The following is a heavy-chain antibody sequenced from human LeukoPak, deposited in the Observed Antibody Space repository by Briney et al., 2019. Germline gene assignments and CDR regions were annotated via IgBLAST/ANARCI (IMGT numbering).Heavy chain of an antibody. Sequence: GGSLRLSCAASGFTVSSNYMSWVRQAPGKGLEWVSVIYSGGSTYYADSAKGRFTISRDNSKNTLYLQMNSLRAEDTAVYYCARAVYCGTSPKPDENYYYYYGMDVWGQGTTVTVSS. CDR2: IYSGGST. CDR1: GFTVSSNY. V-gene: IGHV3-66*01. CDR3: ARAVYCGTSPKPDENYYYYYGMDV. J-gene: IGHJ6*02. D-gene: IGHD3-10*01.